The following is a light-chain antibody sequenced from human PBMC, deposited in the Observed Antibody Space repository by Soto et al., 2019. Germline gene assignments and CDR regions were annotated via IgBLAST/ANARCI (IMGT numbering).Light chain of an antibody. Sequence: EIVLTQSPGTLSLSPRERATLSCRASQSVGNSYLAWYQQKPGQPPRLLIYHASIRATGTPDRFSGSGSGTDFTLTISRLEPEDFAVYYCHQYANAPLTFGGGTKVEIK. CDR2: HAS. J-gene: IGKJ4*01. CDR1: QSVGNSY. V-gene: IGKV3-20*01. CDR3: HQYANAPLT.